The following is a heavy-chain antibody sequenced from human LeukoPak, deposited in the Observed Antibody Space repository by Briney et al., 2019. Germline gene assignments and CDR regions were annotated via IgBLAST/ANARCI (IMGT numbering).Heavy chain of an antibody. V-gene: IGHV4-4*07. CDR1: GGSISSYY. Sequence: SETLSLTCTVSGGSISSYYWSWIRQPPGKGLEWIGRIYTSGSTNYNPSLKSRVTMSVDTSKNQFSLKLSSVTAADTAVYYCARGVVVTAIADAFDIWGQGTMVTVSS. CDR2: IYTSGST. CDR3: ARGVVVTAIADAFDI. J-gene: IGHJ3*02. D-gene: IGHD2-21*02.